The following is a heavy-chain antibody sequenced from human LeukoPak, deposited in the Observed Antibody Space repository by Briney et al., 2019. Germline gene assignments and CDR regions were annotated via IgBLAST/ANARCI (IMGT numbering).Heavy chain of an antibody. Sequence: PSEIRPLTCNVSGVSISSYFWSWIRQPAGKGPQWIGRIYNSGSTNYNPSLKSRVTMSLDTSKNQFSLKLSSVTAADTAVYYCARVAAGIGFFQHWGQGTLVTISS. D-gene: IGHD6-13*01. CDR3: ARVAAGIGFFQH. CDR2: IYNSGST. V-gene: IGHV4-4*07. J-gene: IGHJ1*01. CDR1: GVSISSYF.